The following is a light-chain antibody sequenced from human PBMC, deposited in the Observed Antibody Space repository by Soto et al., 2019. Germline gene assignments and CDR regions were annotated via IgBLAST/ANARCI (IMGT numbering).Light chain of an antibody. Sequence: ETVLTQSPATLSLSPGERATLSCRTSQNVDVYVAWYQQKPGQAPRLLIYDASNRAAGIPARFSGSGSGTDFTLTISSLEPEDFAVYYCQQRKHWPPLTFGGGTKVEMK. J-gene: IGKJ4*01. CDR3: QQRKHWPPLT. CDR2: DAS. CDR1: QNVDVY. V-gene: IGKV3-11*01.